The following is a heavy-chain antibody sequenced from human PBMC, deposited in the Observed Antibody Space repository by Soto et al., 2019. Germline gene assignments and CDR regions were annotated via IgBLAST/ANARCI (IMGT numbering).Heavy chain of an antibody. D-gene: IGHD1-1*01. CDR1: GGSISSSSYY. CDR3: ARHDWNGVDY. J-gene: IGHJ4*02. V-gene: IGHV4-39*01. Sequence: QLQLQESGPGLLKPSETLSLTCTVSGGSISSSSYYWGWIRQPPGKGLEWIGSIYDSGSTYYNPSLKSRVTISVDTSKNQFSLKLSSVTAADTAVYYCARHDWNGVDYWGQGTLVTVSS. CDR2: IYDSGST.